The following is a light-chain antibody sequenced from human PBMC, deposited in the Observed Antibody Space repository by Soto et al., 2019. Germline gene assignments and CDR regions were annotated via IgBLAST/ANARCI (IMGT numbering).Light chain of an antibody. CDR2: DAS. Sequence: EIVLTQSPATLSFSPRERATLSFSSSQSVSSYLAWYQQKPGQAPRLLIYDASNRATGIPARFSGSGSGTDFTLTISSLQSEDFAVYYCQQYNNWPPITFGQGTRLEIK. CDR1: QSVSSY. CDR3: QQYNNWPPIT. J-gene: IGKJ5*01. V-gene: IGKV3-11*01.